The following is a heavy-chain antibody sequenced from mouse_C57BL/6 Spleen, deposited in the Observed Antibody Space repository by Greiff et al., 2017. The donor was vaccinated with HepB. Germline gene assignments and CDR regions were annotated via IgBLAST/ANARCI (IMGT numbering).Heavy chain of an antibody. J-gene: IGHJ1*03. D-gene: IGHD2-4*01. V-gene: IGHV1-54*01. CDR3: ARSGYDYDGYFDV. CDR1: GYAFTNYL. CDR2: INPGSGGT. Sequence: VQLQQSGAELVRPGTSVKVSCKASGYAFTNYLIEWVKQRPGQGLEWIGVINPGSGGTNYNEKFKGKATLTADKSSSTAYMQLSSLTSEDSAVYCCARSGYDYDGYFDVWGTGTTVTVSS.